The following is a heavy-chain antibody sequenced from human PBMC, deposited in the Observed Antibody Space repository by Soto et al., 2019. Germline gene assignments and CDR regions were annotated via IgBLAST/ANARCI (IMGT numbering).Heavy chain of an antibody. Sequence: EVHPVESGGGLVQPGGSLRLSCAVSGLTLSRYCMSWVRQAPGKGLEWVANINQDGSDKNYLDSVKGRFTVSRDNAKNSLYLQMNGLRVEDTAVYFCARGHYGMEDWGQGTTVNVSS. CDR1: GLTLSRYC. CDR3: ARGHYGMED. J-gene: IGHJ6*02. CDR2: INQDGSDK. V-gene: IGHV3-7*05.